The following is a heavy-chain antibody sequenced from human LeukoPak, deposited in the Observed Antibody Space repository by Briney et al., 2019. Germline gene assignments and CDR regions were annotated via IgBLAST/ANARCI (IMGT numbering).Heavy chain of an antibody. CDR2: ISSSSSTI. Sequence: GGSLRLSCAASGFTFSSYSMNWVRQAPGKGLEWVSYISSSSSTIYYADSVKGRFTISRDNAKNSLYLQMNSLRAEDTAVYYCARMYYDYVWGSYRWNYFDYWGQGTLVTVSS. D-gene: IGHD3-16*02. CDR3: ARMYYDYVWGSYRWNYFDY. V-gene: IGHV3-48*04. CDR1: GFTFSSYS. J-gene: IGHJ4*02.